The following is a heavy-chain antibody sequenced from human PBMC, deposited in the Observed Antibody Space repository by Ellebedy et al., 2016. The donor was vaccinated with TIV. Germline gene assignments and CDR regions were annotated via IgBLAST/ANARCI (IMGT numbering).Heavy chain of an antibody. J-gene: IGHJ4*02. CDR3: TCVGGYDYPDY. Sequence: GESLKISCAASGFTVSSNNMSWVRQAPGKGLEWVSSISSSSSYIYYADSVKGRFTISRDNAKNSLYLQMNSLRAEDTAVYYCTCVGGYDYPDYWGQGTLVTVSS. V-gene: IGHV3-21*01. CDR1: GFTVSSNN. D-gene: IGHD5-12*01. CDR2: ISSSSSYI.